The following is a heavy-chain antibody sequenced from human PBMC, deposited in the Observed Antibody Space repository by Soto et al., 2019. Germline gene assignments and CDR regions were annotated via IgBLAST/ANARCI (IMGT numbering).Heavy chain of an antibody. Sequence: QVQLQESGPGLVKPSETLSLTCSVSGGSISDYQWNWIRQPPGKGLQWIGYINYSGRTNYNPALKRRVTISLDTSTKQFSLRLRSGTAADTAVYYCARMRGLGEISPYLDYWGQGTLVTVSS. V-gene: IGHV4-59*01. J-gene: IGHJ4*02. CDR3: ARMRGLGEISPYLDY. CDR2: INYSGRT. D-gene: IGHD3-16*02. CDR1: GGSISDYQ.